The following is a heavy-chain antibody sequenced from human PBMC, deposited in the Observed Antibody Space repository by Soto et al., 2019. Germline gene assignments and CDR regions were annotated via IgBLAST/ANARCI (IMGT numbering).Heavy chain of an antibody. CDR3: ARDRADGDYGGAFDI. D-gene: IGHD4-17*01. Sequence: PSETLSLTCTVSGGSISSYYWSWIRQPPGKGLEWIGYIYYSGSTNYNPSLKSRVTISVDTSKNQFSLKLSSVTAADTAVYYCARDRADGDYGGAFDIWGQGTMVTVS. V-gene: IGHV4-59*01. J-gene: IGHJ3*02. CDR2: IYYSGST. CDR1: GGSISSYY.